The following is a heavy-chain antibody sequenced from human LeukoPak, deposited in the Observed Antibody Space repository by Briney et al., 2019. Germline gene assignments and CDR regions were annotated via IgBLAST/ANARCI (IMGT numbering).Heavy chain of an antibody. CDR3: ARSLGRWVVITTLGALGY. D-gene: IGHD3-22*01. CDR2: INPNSGGT. V-gene: IGHV1-2*06. J-gene: IGHJ4*02. CDR1: GYTFTCYY. Sequence: ASVKVSCKASGYTFTCYYMHWVRQAPGQGLEWMGRINPNSGGTNYAQKFQGRVTMTRDTSISTAYMELSRLRSDDTAVYYCARSLGRWVVITTLGALGYWGQGTLVTVSS.